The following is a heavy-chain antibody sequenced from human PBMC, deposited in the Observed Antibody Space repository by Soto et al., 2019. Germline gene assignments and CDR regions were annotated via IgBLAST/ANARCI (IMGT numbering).Heavy chain of an antibody. V-gene: IGHV4-31*03. D-gene: IGHD1-1*01. CDR3: ARGGTRAYFHH. CDR2: IYDSGST. Sequence: QVQLQESGPGLVKPSQTLPLTCTVSGGSISSGGYYWSWIRQHPGKGLEWIGSIYDSGSTYYNPSLKSRVTISVDASKNQLSLKLASVTAADTAMYYCARGGTRAYFHHWGQGTLVTVSS. CDR1: GGSISSGGYY. J-gene: IGHJ1*01.